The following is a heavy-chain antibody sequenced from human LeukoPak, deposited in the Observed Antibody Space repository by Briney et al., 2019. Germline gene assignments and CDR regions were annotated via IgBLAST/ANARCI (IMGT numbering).Heavy chain of an antibody. V-gene: IGHV1-18*01. D-gene: IGHD6-13*01. CDR1: GYTFTSYG. CDR2: ISAYNGNT. J-gene: IGHJ4*02. Sequence: GASVKVSCKASGYTFTSYGISWVRQAPGQGLEWMGWISAYNGNTNYAQKLQGRVTMTTDTSTSTAYMELRSLRSDDTAVYYCARVNSSSWYFPLDYWGQGTLVTVSP. CDR3: ARVNSSSWYFPLDY.